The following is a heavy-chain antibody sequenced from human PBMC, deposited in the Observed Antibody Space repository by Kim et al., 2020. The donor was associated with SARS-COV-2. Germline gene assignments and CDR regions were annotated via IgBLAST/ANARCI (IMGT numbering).Heavy chain of an antibody. J-gene: IGHJ4*02. D-gene: IGHD6-13*01. CDR1: GFTFSSYA. Sequence: LSLTCAASGFTFSSYAMHWVRQAPGKGLEWVAVISYDGSNKYYADSVKGRFTISRDNSKNTLYLQMNSLRAEDTAVYYCARDLVDSSSWYPNFDYWGQGTLVTVSS. V-gene: IGHV3-30*04. CDR2: ISYDGSNK. CDR3: ARDLVDSSSWYPNFDY.